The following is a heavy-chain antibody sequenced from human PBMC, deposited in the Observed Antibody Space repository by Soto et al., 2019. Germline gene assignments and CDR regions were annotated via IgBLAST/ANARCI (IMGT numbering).Heavy chain of an antibody. Sequence: GESLKSAGHASGYTFTNYWIAWVDHMPGRGLECMDLIFPRDSDTRYNSSFEVQVTISSDRSIATAYLQWTSLKASDTAIYFCARVGCLLQPIDYWGHGTPVTVCS. D-gene: IGHD4-4*01. CDR1: GYTFTNYW. CDR3: ARVGCLLQPIDY. J-gene: IGHJ4*01. CDR2: IFPRDSDT. V-gene: IGHV5-51*07.